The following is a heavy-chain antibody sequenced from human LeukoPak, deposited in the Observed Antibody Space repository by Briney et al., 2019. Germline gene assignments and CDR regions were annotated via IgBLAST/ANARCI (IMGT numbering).Heavy chain of an antibody. V-gene: IGHV4-59*01. CDR3: ARDGYNSNYYYYYGMDV. Sequence: SETLSLTCTVSGGSISSYYWSWTRQPPGKGLEWIGYIYYSGSTNYNPSLKSRVTISVDTSKNQFSLKLSSVTAADTAVYYCARDGYNSNYYYYYGMDVWGQGTTVTVSS. CDR1: GGSISSYY. CDR2: IYYSGST. D-gene: IGHD5-24*01. J-gene: IGHJ6*02.